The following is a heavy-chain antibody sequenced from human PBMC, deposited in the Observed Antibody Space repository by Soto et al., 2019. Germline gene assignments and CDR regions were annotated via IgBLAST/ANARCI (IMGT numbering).Heavy chain of an antibody. CDR1: GYTFINFG. V-gene: IGHV1-18*01. CDR2: ISPAKGLT. CDR3: GRDPDCGAVGDCEAERYLDY. Sequence: VQLVQSGAEVKEPGASVKVTCKASGYTFINFGITWVRQAPGQGLEWMGWISPAKGLTTYAEKFQGRVTMTEDTTTKAGYTDTRSLSPDDAAVYYWGRDPDCGAVGDCEAERYLDYWGRGTLVTVSS. D-gene: IGHD1-26*01. J-gene: IGHJ2*01.